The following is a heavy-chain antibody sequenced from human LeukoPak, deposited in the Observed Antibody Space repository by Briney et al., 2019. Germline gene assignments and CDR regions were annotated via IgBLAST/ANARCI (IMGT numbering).Heavy chain of an antibody. D-gene: IGHD6-13*01. CDR3: AKYSSSIDY. CDR1: GGSISSSSYY. CDR2: IYYSGST. J-gene: IGHJ4*02. Sequence: PSETLSLTCTVSGGSISSSSYYWGWLRQPPGTGLEWIGSIYYSGSTYYNPSLKSRVTISVDTSKNQFSLKLSSVTAADTAVYYCAKYSSSIDYWGQGTLVTVSS. V-gene: IGHV4-39*01.